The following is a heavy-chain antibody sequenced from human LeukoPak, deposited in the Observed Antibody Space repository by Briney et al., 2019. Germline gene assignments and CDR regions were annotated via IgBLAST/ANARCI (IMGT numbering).Heavy chain of an antibody. V-gene: IGHV3-21*01. CDR1: GFTFSSYS. Sequence: PGGSLRLSCAASGFTFSSYSMNWVRQAPGRGLEWVSSISSSSSYIYYADSVKGRFTISRDNAKNSLCLQMNSLRAEDTAVYYCARVAGSDAFDIWGQGTMVTVSS. D-gene: IGHD3-10*01. CDR3: ARVAGSDAFDI. CDR2: ISSSSSYI. J-gene: IGHJ3*02.